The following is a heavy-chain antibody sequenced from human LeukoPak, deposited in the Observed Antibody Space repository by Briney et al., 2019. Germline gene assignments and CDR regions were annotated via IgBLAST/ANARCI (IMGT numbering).Heavy chain of an antibody. J-gene: IGHJ4*02. Sequence: SETLSLTCAVYGGSFSGYYWSWIRPPPGKGLEWVGVINHSGSTNYNPSLKSRVTIAVDTSKNQFSLKLRSVTAADTAVYYCARQTGTDDYWGQGTLVTVSS. CDR2: INHSGST. D-gene: IGHD1-1*01. CDR1: GGSFSGYY. CDR3: ARQTGTDDY. V-gene: IGHV4-34*01.